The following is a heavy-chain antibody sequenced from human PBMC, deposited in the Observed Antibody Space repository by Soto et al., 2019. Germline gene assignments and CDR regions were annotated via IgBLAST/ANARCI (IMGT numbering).Heavy chain of an antibody. V-gene: IGHV3-30*18. Sequence: QVQLVESGGGVVQPGRSLRLSCAASGFTFSSYGMHWVRQAPGKGLEWVTLISFDGNKKYYGDSVQGRFTISRDNSKNTLYLEMDSLRPEDTAIYYCAKDQRGSNYGYFQYWGQGTLVTVSS. CDR1: GFTFSSYG. CDR2: ISFDGNKK. J-gene: IGHJ1*01. D-gene: IGHD4-4*01. CDR3: AKDQRGSNYGYFQY.